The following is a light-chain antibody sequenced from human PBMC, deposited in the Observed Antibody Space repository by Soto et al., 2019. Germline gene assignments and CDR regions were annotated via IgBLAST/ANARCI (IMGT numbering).Light chain of an antibody. V-gene: IGKV3-20*01. CDR1: QSVPSSS. CDR3: QQYGNSPT. Sequence: EIVLRQSPGTLSLSPGERATVSCRASQSVPSSSLAWYQQKPGQGPRLLIYGTSRRATGIPDRFSGSGSGTDFTLTISRLEPEDSAVYSCQQYGNSPTFGQGTKLQIK. CDR2: GTS. J-gene: IGKJ2*01.